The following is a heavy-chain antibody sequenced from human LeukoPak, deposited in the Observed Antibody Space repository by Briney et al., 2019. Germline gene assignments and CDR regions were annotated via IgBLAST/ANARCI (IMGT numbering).Heavy chain of an antibody. Sequence: ASVKVSCKASGYTFTSYGISWVRQAPGQGLEWMGWISAYNGNTNYAQKLQGRVTMTTDTSTSTAYMELRSLRSDDTAVYYCARVLLWFGEVFPPDYWGQGTLVTVSS. V-gene: IGHV1-18*01. D-gene: IGHD3-10*01. CDR3: ARVLLWFGEVFPPDY. CDR1: GYTFTSYG. J-gene: IGHJ4*02. CDR2: ISAYNGNT.